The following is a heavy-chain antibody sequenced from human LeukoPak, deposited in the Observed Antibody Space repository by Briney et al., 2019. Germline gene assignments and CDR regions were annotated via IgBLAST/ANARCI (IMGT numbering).Heavy chain of an antibody. J-gene: IGHJ4*02. Sequence: GGSLRLSCAASGSTFSDYGMHWVRQAPDKGLEWVAFLQKDGSDIHYADSVEGRFTISRDNSKNSLYLQMNSLRAEDTAVYYCARDLGAAAATIDYWGQGTLVTVSS. D-gene: IGHD6-13*01. CDR3: ARDLGAAAATIDY. V-gene: IGHV3-30*02. CDR1: GSTFSDYG. CDR2: LQKDGSDI.